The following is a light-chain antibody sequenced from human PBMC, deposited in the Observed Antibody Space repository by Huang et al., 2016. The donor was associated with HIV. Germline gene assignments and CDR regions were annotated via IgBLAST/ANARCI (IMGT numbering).Light chain of an antibody. J-gene: IGKJ1*01. CDR3: LQNNNYPWT. V-gene: IGKV1-6*01. CDR1: QGIRND. CDR2: ATS. Sequence: IQMTQSPSSLSASVGDRVTITCRASQGIRNDLAWYQHKPGKVPKLVIYATSTLQSGVPSRFSGSGSGTDFTLTINSLQPEDFATYYCLQNNNYPWTFGQGTKVETK.